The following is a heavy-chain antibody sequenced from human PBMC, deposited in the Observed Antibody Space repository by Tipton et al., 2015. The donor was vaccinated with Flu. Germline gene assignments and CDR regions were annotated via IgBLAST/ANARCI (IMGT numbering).Heavy chain of an antibody. D-gene: IGHD3-22*01. J-gene: IGHJ4*02. Sequence: LRLSCTVSGGSISSYYWSWIRQPPGKGLEWIGYIYYSGSTNYNPSLKSRVTISVDTSKNQFSLKLSSVTAADTAVYYCARTPTYYYDSSGYPFDYWGQGTLVTVSS. CDR3: ARTPTYYYDSSGYPFDY. V-gene: IGHV4-59*08. CDR1: GGSISSYY. CDR2: IYYSGST.